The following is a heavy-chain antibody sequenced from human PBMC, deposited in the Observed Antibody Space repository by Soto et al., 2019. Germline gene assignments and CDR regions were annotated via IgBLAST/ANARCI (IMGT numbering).Heavy chain of an antibody. CDR2: ISAYNGNT. V-gene: IGHV1-18*01. Sequence: ASVKVSCKASGYTLTSYGISWVRQAPGQGLEWMGWISAYNGNTNYAQKLQGRVTMTTDTSTSTAYMELRSLRSDDTAVYYCARNLIWGELSKWDVWGQGTTVTVSS. J-gene: IGHJ6*02. CDR1: GYTLTSYG. CDR3: ARNLIWGELSKWDV. D-gene: IGHD3-16*02.